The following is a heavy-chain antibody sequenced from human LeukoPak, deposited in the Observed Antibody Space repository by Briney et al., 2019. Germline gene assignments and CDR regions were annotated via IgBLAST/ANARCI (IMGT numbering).Heavy chain of an antibody. V-gene: IGHV3-48*03. D-gene: IGHD1-14*01. CDR2: ISSSGSTI. J-gene: IGHJ6*02. Sequence: GGSLRLSCAASGFTFSNYEMNWVRQAPGKGLEWVSYISSSGSTIYYADSVKGRFTISRDNAKNSLYLQMNSLRAEDTAVYYCARNHHYYYVMDVWGQGTTVTVSS. CDR1: GFTFSNYE. CDR3: ARNHHYYYVMDV.